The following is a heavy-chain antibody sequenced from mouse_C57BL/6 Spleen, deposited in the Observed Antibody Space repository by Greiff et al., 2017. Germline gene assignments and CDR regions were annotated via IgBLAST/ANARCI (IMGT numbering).Heavy chain of an antibody. Sequence: QVQLQQPGAELVMPGASVKLSCKASGYTFTSYWMHWVKQRPGQGLEWIGEIDPSASYTNYNQKFKGKSTLTVDKSSSTAYMQLNSLTSEDSAVYYGARSLPYGSSYPAWFAYWGQGTLVTVSA. J-gene: IGHJ3*01. CDR3: ARSLPYGSSYPAWFAY. D-gene: IGHD1-1*01. V-gene: IGHV1-69*01. CDR2: IDPSASYT. CDR1: GYTFTSYW.